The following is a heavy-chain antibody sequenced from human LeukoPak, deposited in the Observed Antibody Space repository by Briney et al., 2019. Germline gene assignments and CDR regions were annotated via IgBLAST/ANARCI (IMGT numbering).Heavy chain of an antibody. V-gene: IGHV3-30*02. J-gene: IGHJ5*02. CDR3: AKDSTGYSSSSGIDP. Sequence: QPGGSLRLSCAASGFTFSSYGMHWVRQAPGKGLEWVAFIRYGGSNKYYADSVKGRFTISRDNSKNTLYLQMNSLRAEDTAVYYCAKDSTGYSSSSGIDPWGQGTLVTVSS. CDR1: GFTFSSYG. D-gene: IGHD6-6*01. CDR2: IRYGGSNK.